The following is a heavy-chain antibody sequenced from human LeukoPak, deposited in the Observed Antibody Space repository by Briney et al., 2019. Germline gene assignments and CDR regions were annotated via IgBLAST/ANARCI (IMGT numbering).Heavy chain of an antibody. D-gene: IGHD5-18*01. V-gene: IGHV3-23*01. CDR2: IGGSGAGT. Sequence: GGSLRLSCAASGFTFSSYAMTWVRQAPGKGLEWVSAIGGSGAGTYYADSVKGRFTISRDNSKNTLYLQMNSLRVEDTAVYYCAKNGGDSYGTGHFDYWGQGTLVTVSS. CDR3: AKNGGDSYGTGHFDY. CDR1: GFTFSSYA. J-gene: IGHJ4*02.